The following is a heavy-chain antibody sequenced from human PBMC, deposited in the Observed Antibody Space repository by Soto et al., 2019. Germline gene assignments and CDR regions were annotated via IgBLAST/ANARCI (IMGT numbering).Heavy chain of an antibody. V-gene: IGHV4-39*01. J-gene: IGHJ4*02. CDR3: ARHPQYYDSTGQYYHFDY. Sequence: QLQLQESGPGLVKPSETLSLTCTVSGGSISSSNYYWAWIRQPPGKGLEWIGSISYSGSTYYNPSLKSRVTISVDTSKNQCFLRVSSVTAADTAVYYCARHPQYYDSTGQYYHFDYWGQGTLVTVSS. CDR2: ISYSGST. D-gene: IGHD3-22*01. CDR1: GGSISSSNYY.